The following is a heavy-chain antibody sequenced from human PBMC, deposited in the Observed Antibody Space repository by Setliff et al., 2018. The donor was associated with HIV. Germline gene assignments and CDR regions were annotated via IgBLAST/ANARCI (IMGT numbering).Heavy chain of an antibody. V-gene: IGHV1-69*10. Sequence: SVKVSCKASGGAFSGYALSWVRQAPGQGLEWMGGIIPILGIANYAQKFQGRVTMTTDTSTSTAYMELRSLRSDDTAVYYCARGAYSSIWFSQGLNAFDIWGQGTMVTVSS. CDR1: GGAFSGYA. CDR2: IIPILGIA. D-gene: IGHD6-13*01. J-gene: IGHJ3*02. CDR3: ARGAYSSIWFSQGLNAFDI.